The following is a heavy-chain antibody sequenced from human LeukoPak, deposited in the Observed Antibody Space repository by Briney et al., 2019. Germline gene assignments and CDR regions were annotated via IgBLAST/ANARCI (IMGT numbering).Heavy chain of an antibody. Sequence: GGSLRLSCAASGFTVSSNYMNWVRQAPGKGLEWVSIIYSGGSTYYADSVKGRFTISRDNSQNTLYLQMNSLRAEDTAVYYCARAPDSRGYFYISDYWGQGTLVTVSS. V-gene: IGHV3-53*01. J-gene: IGHJ4*02. CDR1: GFTVSSNY. CDR3: ARAPDSRGYFYISDY. CDR2: IYSGGST. D-gene: IGHD3-22*01.